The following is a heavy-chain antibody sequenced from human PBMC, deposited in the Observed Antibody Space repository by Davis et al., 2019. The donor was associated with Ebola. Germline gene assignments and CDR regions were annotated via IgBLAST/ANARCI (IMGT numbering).Heavy chain of an antibody. CDR2: IYTGDSDT. V-gene: IGHV5-51*01. Sequence: GESLKISCKASGNSFTSYWIGWVRQMPGKGLEWMGIIYTGDSDTRYGPSFRGQVTISADKSVKTAFLQWSSLKASDTAMYYCASLRRTITGMDDGFDIWGQGTMVTVSS. D-gene: IGHD2-8*02. CDR1: GNSFTSYW. J-gene: IGHJ3*02. CDR3: ASLRRTITGMDDGFDI.